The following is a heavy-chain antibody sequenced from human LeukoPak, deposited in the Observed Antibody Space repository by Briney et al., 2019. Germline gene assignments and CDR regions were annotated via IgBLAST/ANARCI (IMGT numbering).Heavy chain of an antibody. CDR3: ARESMGFDP. J-gene: IGHJ5*02. CDR1: GFTFSSSG. CDR2: IRYDGNNK. Sequence: GGSLRLSCAASGFTFSSSGMHWVRQAPGKGLEWVAFIRYDGNNKYYADSVKGRFTISRDNSKNTLYLQMNSLRAEDTAVYYCARESMGFDPWGQGTLVTVSS. V-gene: IGHV3-30*02. D-gene: IGHD2-8*01.